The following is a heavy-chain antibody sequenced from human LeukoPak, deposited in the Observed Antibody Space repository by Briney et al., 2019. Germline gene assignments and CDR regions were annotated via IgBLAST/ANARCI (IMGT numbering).Heavy chain of an antibody. Sequence: ASVKVSCKASGYTFTGYYMHWVRQATGQGLEWMGWMNPNSGNTGYAQKFQGRVTMTRNTSISTAYMELSSLRSEDTAVYYCARAGWESSNFDYWGQGTLVTVSS. CDR2: MNPNSGNT. D-gene: IGHD6-19*01. J-gene: IGHJ4*02. CDR1: GYTFTGYY. V-gene: IGHV1-8*02. CDR3: ARAGWESSNFDY.